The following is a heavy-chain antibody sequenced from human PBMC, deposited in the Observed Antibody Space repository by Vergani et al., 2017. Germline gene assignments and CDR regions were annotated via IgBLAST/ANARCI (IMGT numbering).Heavy chain of an antibody. CDR3: ARGREYQLRRGNFDL. Sequence: QVQLQQWGAGLLKPSETLSLTCAVYGGSFSGYYWSWIRQPPGKGLEWIGEINHSGSTNYNPSLKSRVTISVDTSKNQFSLKLSSVTAADTAVYYYARGREYQLRRGNFDLWGRGTLVTVSS. CDR1: GGSFSGYY. V-gene: IGHV4-34*01. D-gene: IGHD2-2*01. CDR2: INHSGST. J-gene: IGHJ2*01.